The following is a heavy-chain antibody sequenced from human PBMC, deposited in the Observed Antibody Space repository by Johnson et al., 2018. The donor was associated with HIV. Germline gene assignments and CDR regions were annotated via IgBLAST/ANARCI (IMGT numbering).Heavy chain of an antibody. CDR2: IKSKTDGGTT. Sequence: VQLVESGGGLVKPGGSLRLSCAASGFTFSNAWMSWVRQAPGKGLEWVGRIKSKTDGGTTDYAAPVKGRFTISRDYSKNTLYLQMNSLRAEDTAVYYCARDGSQLADAFDIWGQGTMVTVSS. CDR1: GFTFSNAW. CDR3: ARDGSQLADAFDI. D-gene: IGHD6-6*01. J-gene: IGHJ3*02. V-gene: IGHV3-15*01.